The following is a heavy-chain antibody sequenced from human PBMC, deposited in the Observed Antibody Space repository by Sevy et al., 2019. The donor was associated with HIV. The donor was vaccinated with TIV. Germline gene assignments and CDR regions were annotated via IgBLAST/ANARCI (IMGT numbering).Heavy chain of an antibody. J-gene: IGHJ4*02. Sequence: GGSLRLSCAASGFTFSSHAMHWVRQAPGKGLEWVAVISYDGSNKYYADSVKGRFTISRDNSKNTLYLQMNSLRAEDTAVYYCARRGLWSSGPIDYWGQGTLVTVSS. CDR2: ISYDGSNK. CDR3: ARRGLWSSGPIDY. D-gene: IGHD6-19*01. V-gene: IGHV3-30-3*01. CDR1: GFTFSSHA.